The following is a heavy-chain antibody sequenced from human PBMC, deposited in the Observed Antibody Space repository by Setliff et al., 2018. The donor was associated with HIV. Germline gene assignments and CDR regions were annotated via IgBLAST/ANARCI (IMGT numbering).Heavy chain of an antibody. J-gene: IGHJ4*02. CDR2: FYYTGST. V-gene: IGHV4-59*11. D-gene: IGHD2-2*02. Sequence: SETLSLTCTVSAASIRSHYWSWIRQSPGKGLEWIGNFYYTGSTDYNPSYKSRVTISLDKSNNQISLNLSSATAADTAVYYCARHTVFVRYFDHWGQGMLVTVSS. CDR3: ARHTVFVRYFDH. CDR1: AASIRSHY.